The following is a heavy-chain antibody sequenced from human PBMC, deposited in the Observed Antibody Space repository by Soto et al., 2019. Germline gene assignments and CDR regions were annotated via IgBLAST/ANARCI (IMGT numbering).Heavy chain of an antibody. CDR3: AKEGYDILTGYYNGLVD. CDR2: ISGSGGST. Sequence: EVQLLESGGGLVQPGGSLRLSCAASGFTFSSYAMSWVRQAPGKGLEWVSAISGSGGSTYYADSVKGRFTISRDNSNNTLYLQMNSLRAEDTAVYYCAKEGYDILTGYYNGLVDWGQGTLVTVSS. D-gene: IGHD3-9*01. J-gene: IGHJ4*02. V-gene: IGHV3-23*01. CDR1: GFTFSSYA.